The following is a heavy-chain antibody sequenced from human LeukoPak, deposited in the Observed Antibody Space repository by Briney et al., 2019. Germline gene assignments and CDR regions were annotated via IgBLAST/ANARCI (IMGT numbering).Heavy chain of an antibody. CDR2: ISYDGSNK. Sequence: PGRSLRLSCAASGFTFSSYAMHWVRQAPGKGLEWVAVISYDGSNKYYADSVKGRFTISRDNSKNTLYLQMNSLRAEDTAVYYCARDGPILTKNYLDYWGQGTLVTVSS. V-gene: IGHV3-30-3*01. CDR1: GFTFSSYA. J-gene: IGHJ4*02. D-gene: IGHD2-8*01. CDR3: ARDGPILTKNYLDY.